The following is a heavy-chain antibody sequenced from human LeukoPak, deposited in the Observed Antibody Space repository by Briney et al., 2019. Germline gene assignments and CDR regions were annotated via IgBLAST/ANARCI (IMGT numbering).Heavy chain of an antibody. CDR1: GYSFATYW. V-gene: IGHV5-51*01. CDR3: ARPHPCSGGSCYAFDI. CDR2: IYPGDSNT. J-gene: IGHJ3*02. Sequence: GESLKISCKGSGYSFATYWIGWVRQMPGKGLEWMGIIYPGDSNTRYSPSFQGQVTISTDKSISTAYLQWSSLKASDTAMYYCARPHPCSGGSCYAFDIWGQGTIVTVSS. D-gene: IGHD2-15*01.